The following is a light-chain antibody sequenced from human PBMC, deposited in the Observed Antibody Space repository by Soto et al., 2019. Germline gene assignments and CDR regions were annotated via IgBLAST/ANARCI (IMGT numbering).Light chain of an antibody. CDR1: SGHSSYA. J-gene: IGLJ2*01. V-gene: IGLV4-69*01. Sequence: QLVLTQSPSASASLGASVKLTCTLSSGHSSYAIAWHQQQPETGPRYLMKLNSDGSHSKGDGIPDRFSGSSSGAERYLTISSLQSEDEADYYCQTWGTGIVVFGGGTQLTVL. CDR2: LNSDGSH. CDR3: QTWGTGIVV.